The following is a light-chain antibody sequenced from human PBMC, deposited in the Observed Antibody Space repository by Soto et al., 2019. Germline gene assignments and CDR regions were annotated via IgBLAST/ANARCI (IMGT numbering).Light chain of an antibody. Sequence: DIVMTQSPDSLAVSLGERATINCKSSQSVLYSSNNKNYLAWFQHKPGQPPKVLIYWASTRESGVPDRFSGSGSGTDFTLTISSLQAEDVAVYYCQQRGKWPSTFGPGTKVEMK. J-gene: IGKJ2*02. CDR3: QQRGKWPST. CDR2: WAS. CDR1: QSVLYSSNNKNY. V-gene: IGKV4-1*01.